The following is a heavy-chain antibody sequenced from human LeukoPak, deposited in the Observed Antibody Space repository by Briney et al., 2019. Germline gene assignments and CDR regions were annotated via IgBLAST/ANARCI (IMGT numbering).Heavy chain of an antibody. CDR1: GASIRSHH. Sequence: SETLSLTCTVSGASIRSHHWTWIRQPPGKGLEWIGNVYYVGSTSYSPSLKSRVTISLDASKNQFSLEMNSVTAADTAVYYCARSGDSSAYYSFWGQGILVTVSS. CDR2: VYYVGST. D-gene: IGHD3-22*01. CDR3: ARSGDSSAYYSF. J-gene: IGHJ4*02. V-gene: IGHV4-59*11.